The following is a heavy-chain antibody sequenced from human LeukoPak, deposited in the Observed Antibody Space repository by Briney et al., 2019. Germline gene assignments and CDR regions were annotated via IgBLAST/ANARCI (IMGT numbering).Heavy chain of an antibody. CDR3: ARETYAKRAFDI. J-gene: IGHJ3*02. D-gene: IGHD2-2*01. Sequence: SETLSLTCAVYGGSFSGYYWSWIRQPPGKGLEWIGEINHSGSTNYNPSLKSRVTISVDTSKNQFSLKLSSVTAADTAVYYCARETYAKRAFDIWGQGTMVTVSS. V-gene: IGHV4-34*01. CDR1: GGSFSGYY. CDR2: INHSGST.